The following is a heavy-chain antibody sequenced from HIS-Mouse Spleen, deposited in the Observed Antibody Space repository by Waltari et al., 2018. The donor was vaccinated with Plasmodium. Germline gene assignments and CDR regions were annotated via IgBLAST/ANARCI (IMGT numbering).Heavy chain of an antibody. Sequence: QVQLQQWGAGLLKPSETLSPTCAVYGGSFSGYYWSWVRQPPGKGLEWIGEIKHSGSTNYNPSLKSRVTISVDTSKNQFSLKLSSVTAADTAVYYCASSGSGSYYYWGQGTLSPSPQ. CDR1: GGSFSGYY. J-gene: IGHJ4*02. CDR3: ASSGSGSYYY. D-gene: IGHD3-10*01. CDR2: IKHSGST. V-gene: IGHV4-34*01.